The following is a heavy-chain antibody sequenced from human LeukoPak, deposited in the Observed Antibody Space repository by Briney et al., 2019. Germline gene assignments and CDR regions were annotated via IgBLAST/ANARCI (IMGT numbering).Heavy chain of an antibody. D-gene: IGHD2-15*01. CDR3: ARDGYCSGGSCYITGPNWFDP. J-gene: IGHJ5*02. Sequence: GGSLRLSCAASGFTFSSYAMHWVRQAPGKGLEWVAVISYDGSNKYYADSVKGGFTISRENYKNTVYMQMNSLRADDTAVYYCARDGYCSGGSCYITGPNWFDPWGQGTLVTVSS. V-gene: IGHV3-30-3*01. CDR2: ISYDGSNK. CDR1: GFTFSSYA.